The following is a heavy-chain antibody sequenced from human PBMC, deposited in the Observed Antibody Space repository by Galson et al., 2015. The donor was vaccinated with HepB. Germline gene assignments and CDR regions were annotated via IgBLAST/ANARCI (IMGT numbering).Heavy chain of an antibody. CDR1: GFTFSSSW. V-gene: IGHV3-74*01. CDR2: INSDESST. Sequence: SLRLSCAASGFTFSSSWMHWVRQAPGKGLVWVSRINSDESSTSYADSVEGRFTISRDNGKNTLYLQMNSLRAEDTAVYYCVRAIGLDFDYWGQGTLVTVSS. J-gene: IGHJ4*02. D-gene: IGHD2/OR15-2a*01. CDR3: VRAIGLDFDY.